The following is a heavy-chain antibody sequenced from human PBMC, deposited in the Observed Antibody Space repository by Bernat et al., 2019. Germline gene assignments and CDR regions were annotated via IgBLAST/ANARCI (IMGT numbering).Heavy chain of an antibody. V-gene: IGHV3-30-3*01. Sequence: QVQLVESGGGVVQPGRSLRLSCAASGFTFSSYAMHWVRQAPGKGLEWVAVISYDGSNKYYADSVKGRFTISRDNSKNTLYLQMNSLRAEDTAVYYCATSYYFDYWGQGTLVTVSS. CDR3: ATSYYFDY. D-gene: IGHD1-1*01. CDR2: ISYDGSNK. J-gene: IGHJ4*02. CDR1: GFTFSSYA.